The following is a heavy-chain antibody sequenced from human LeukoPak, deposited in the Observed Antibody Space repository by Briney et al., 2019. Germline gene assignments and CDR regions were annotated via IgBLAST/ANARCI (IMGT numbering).Heavy chain of an antibody. D-gene: IGHD3-9*01. CDR3: ARRYLSPFDY. J-gene: IGHJ4*02. CDR2: IYYSGST. Sequence: PSETLSLTCTVSGGSISSSSYYWGWIRQPPGKGLEWIGSIYYSGSTYYNPSLKSRVTTSVDTSKNQFSLKLSSVTAADTAVYYCARRYLSPFDYWGQGTLVTVSS. V-gene: IGHV4-39*01. CDR1: GGSISSSSYY.